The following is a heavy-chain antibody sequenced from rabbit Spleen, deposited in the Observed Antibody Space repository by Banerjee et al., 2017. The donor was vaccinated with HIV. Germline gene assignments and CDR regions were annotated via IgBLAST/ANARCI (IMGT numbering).Heavy chain of an antibody. CDR1: GFSFSSAYY. D-gene: IGHD1-1*01. CDR3: TRDLTCVIGWNFNL. CDR2: INTDTGKS. Sequence: QERLVESGGGLVKPEGSLKLSCTASGFSFSSAYYMCWVRQAPGKGLEWIACINTDTGKSVYASWVTGRFTISRTSSTTVTLQMTSLTAADTATYFCTRDLTCVIGWNFNLWGQGTLVTVS. V-gene: IGHV1S45*01. J-gene: IGHJ4*01.